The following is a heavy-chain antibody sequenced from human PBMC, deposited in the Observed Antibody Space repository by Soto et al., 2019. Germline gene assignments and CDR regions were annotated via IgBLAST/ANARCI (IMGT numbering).Heavy chain of an antibody. Sequence: SETLSLTCTVSGGSISSYYWSWIRQLAGKGLEWIGRIYTSGSTNYNPSLKSRVTMSVDTSKNQFSLKLSSVTAADTAVYYCARDAGPYCSSTSCSFDWGQGTLVTVSS. J-gene: IGHJ4*02. V-gene: IGHV4-4*07. CDR1: GGSISSYY. D-gene: IGHD2-2*01. CDR2: IYTSGST. CDR3: ARDAGPYCSSTSCSFD.